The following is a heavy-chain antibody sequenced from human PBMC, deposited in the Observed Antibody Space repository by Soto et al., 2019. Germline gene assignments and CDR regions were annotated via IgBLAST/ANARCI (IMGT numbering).Heavy chain of an antibody. CDR2: IYPRDSDI. D-gene: IGHD6-19*01. V-gene: IGHV5-51*01. J-gene: IGHJ4*02. CDR3: ARQHPLDSRVWYD. CDR1: GDSFIGFW. Sequence: GESLKISCKVFGDSFIGFWIGWVRQMPGKGLEWVASIYPRDSDIRYNPSFQGQVTISADRSTTTAYLQWSSLKASDTAIYYCARQHPLDSRVWYDWGQGTLVTVSS.